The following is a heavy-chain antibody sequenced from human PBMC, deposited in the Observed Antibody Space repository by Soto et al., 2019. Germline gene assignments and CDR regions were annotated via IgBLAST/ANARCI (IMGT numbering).Heavy chain of an antibody. CDR2: IYYSGNT. D-gene: IGHD5-12*01. CDR1: GGSISSSIYY. V-gene: IGHV4-39*01. CDR3: ARPGRDGYIYYFEH. Sequence: PSETLSLTCTVSGGSISSSIYYWGWIRQPPGKGLEWIGSIYYSGNTYYNPSLKSRVTISVDTAKNQFSLKLSSVTAADTAVYYCARPGRDGYIYYFEHWGQGALVTVSS. J-gene: IGHJ4*02.